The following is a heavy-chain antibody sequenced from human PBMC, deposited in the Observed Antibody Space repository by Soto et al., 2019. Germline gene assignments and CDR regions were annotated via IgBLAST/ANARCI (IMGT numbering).Heavy chain of an antibody. D-gene: IGHD5-12*01. Sequence: SGPTLVKPTQTLTLTCTFSGFSLSTSGVGVGWIRQPPGKALEWLALIYWDDDKRYSPSLKSRLTITKDTSKNQVVLTMTNMDPVDTATYYCAHRRRYERRPIPFTPLYYFDYWGQGTLVTVSS. CDR1: GFSLSTSGVG. CDR3: AHRRRYERRPIPFTPLYYFDY. V-gene: IGHV2-5*02. CDR2: IYWDDDK. J-gene: IGHJ4*02.